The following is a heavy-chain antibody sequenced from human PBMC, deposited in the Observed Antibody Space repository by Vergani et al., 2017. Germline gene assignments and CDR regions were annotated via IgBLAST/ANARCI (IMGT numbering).Heavy chain of an antibody. J-gene: IGHJ4*02. Sequence: QVQLQESGPGLVKPSETLSLTCTVSGYSISSGYYWGWIRQPPGKGLEWIGSIYHNGSTYYNPSLKSRVIISVDTSKNQFSLKLSSVTAADTAVYYCAGTGGYYDYVWGSYRFDYWGQGTLVTVSS. D-gene: IGHD3-16*02. V-gene: IGHV4-38-2*02. CDR3: AGTGGYYDYVWGSYRFDY. CDR2: IYHNGST. CDR1: GYSISSGYY.